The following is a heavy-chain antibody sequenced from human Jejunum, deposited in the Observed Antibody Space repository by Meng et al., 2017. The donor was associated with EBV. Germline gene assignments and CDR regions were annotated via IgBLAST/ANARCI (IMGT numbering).Heavy chain of an antibody. J-gene: IGHJ4*02. D-gene: IGHD4-17*01. CDR2: ICFSDYT. V-gene: IGHV4-39*01. CDR3: AMGPDYAKSGY. Sequence: PATAPGLYEPSVTMYTTWTVCGSSSSRSISCWGWNRHPPGKGLEWIGSICFSDYTYHNPSLKSRVAISADTSKNQFSLSLTSVTAADTAVYYCAMGPDYAKSGYWGQGTLATVSS. CDR1: GSSSSRSISC.